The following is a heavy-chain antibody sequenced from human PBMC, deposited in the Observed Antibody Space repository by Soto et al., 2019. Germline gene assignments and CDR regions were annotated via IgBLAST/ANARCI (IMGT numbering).Heavy chain of an antibody. D-gene: IGHD2-15*01. CDR2: INPNSGGT. J-gene: IGHJ5*02. Sequence: ASVKVSCKASGYTFTGYYMHWVRQARGQGLEWMGWINPNSGGTNYAQKFQGWVTMTRDTSISTAYMELSRLRSDDTAVYYCARGPSRGYCSGGSCYSVPRESWFDPWGQGTLVTVSS. CDR1: GYTFTGYY. V-gene: IGHV1-2*04. CDR3: ARGPSRGYCSGGSCYSVPRESWFDP.